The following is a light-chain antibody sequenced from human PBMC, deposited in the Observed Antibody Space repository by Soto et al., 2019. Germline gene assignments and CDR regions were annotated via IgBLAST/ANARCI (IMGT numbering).Light chain of an antibody. Sequence: EIVMTQSPATLSVSPGERATLSCRASQSVNSNLVWYQQKPGQAPRLLIYGASSRATGIPNRFSGSGSGTDFTLTISRLEPEDFAVYYCQQYGNSPQTFGQGTKVDI. CDR3: QQYGNSPQT. J-gene: IGKJ1*01. V-gene: IGKV3-20*01. CDR2: GAS. CDR1: QSVNSN.